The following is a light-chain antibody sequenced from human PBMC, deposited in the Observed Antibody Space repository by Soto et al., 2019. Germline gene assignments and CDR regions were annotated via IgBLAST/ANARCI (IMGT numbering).Light chain of an antibody. CDR3: AAWDDSLTAYV. Sequence: QSALTQPPSASGTPGQKVSISCSGSNSNIGSNSVNWYQQLPGTAPKLLIYSDNQRPSGVPDRLSASKSGTSAPLAISGLQSDDEADYYCAAWDDSLTAYVFGTGTKVTVL. J-gene: IGLJ1*01. CDR1: NSNIGSNS. CDR2: SDN. V-gene: IGLV1-44*01.